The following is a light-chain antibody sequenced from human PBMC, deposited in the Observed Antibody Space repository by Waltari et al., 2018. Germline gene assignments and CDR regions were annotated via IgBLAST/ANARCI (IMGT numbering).Light chain of an antibody. J-gene: IGLJ1*01. Sequence: QSALTQPASVSGSPGQSITISCTGSSSDVGAYKYVSWCQQHPGKAPTLLIYDVSGRPSGVFDRFSASKSGNTASLTISGLHAEDEADYYCSSYTTNSTYVFGTGTKVTVL. CDR3: SSYTTNSTYV. CDR1: SSDVGAYKY. CDR2: DVS. V-gene: IGLV2-14*03.